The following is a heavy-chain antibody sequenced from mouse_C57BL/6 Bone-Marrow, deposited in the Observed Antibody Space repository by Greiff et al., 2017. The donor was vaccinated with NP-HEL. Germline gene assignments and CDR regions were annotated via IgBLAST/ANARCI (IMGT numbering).Heavy chain of an antibody. Sequence: EVMLVESGGGLVKPGGSLKLSCAASGFTFSSYTMSWVRQTPEKRLEWVATISGGGGNPYYPDSVKGRFTISRDNAKNTLYLQMSSLRSEDTALYYCARGRLDYWGQGTTLTVSS. CDR2: ISGGGGNP. V-gene: IGHV5-9*01. CDR1: GFTFSSYT. J-gene: IGHJ2*01. CDR3: ARGRLDY.